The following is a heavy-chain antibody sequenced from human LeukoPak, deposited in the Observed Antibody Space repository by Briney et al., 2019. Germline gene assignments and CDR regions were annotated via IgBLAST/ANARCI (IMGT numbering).Heavy chain of an antibody. D-gene: IGHD4-17*01. CDR1: GFTFSSYW. V-gene: IGHV3-7*01. J-gene: IGHJ4*02. Sequence: PGRSLRLSCAASGFTFSSYWMSWVRQAPGKGLEWVANIKQDGSEKYYVDSVKGRFTISRDNAKNSLYLQMNSLRAEDTAAYYCARDWGHDYGEQFDYWGQGTLVTVSS. CDR3: ARDWGHDYGEQFDY. CDR2: IKQDGSEK.